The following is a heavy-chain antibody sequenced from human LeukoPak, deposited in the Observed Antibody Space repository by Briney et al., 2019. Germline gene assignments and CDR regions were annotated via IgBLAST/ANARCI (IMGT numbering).Heavy chain of an antibody. J-gene: IGHJ4*02. D-gene: IGHD3-10*01. CDR3: ARSPITMVRGVIIPSFDY. V-gene: IGHV3-20*04. CDR2: INWNGGST. CDR1: GFTSDDYG. Sequence: PGGSLRLSCAASGFTSDDYGMNWVRQAPGKGLEWVSGINWNGGSTGYADSVKGRSTISRDNAKNSLYLQMNSLRAEDTALYYCARSPITMVRGVIIPSFDYWGQGTLVTVSS.